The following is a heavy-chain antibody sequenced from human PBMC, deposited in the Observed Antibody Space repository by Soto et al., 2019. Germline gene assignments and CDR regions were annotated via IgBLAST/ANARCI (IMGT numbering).Heavy chain of an antibody. J-gene: IGHJ6*02. CDR2: IIPFFGSS. D-gene: IGHD1-1*01. V-gene: IGHV1-69*06. CDR3: ARARSIYTTRGPEYYYYGMDV. Sequence: QVQLMQSGAEVKKPGSSVKVSCQASGGTFSSYAISWVRQAPGQGLEWMGGIIPFFGSSNYAQKFQGRVTITEHTSTSTAYLELSSLRSDDTAVYYCARARSIYTTRGPEYYYYGMDVWGQGTAVTVS. CDR1: GGTFSSYA.